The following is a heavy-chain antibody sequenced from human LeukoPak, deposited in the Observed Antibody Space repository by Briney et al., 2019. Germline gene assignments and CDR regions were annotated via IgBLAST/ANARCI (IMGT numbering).Heavy chain of an antibody. V-gene: IGHV3-33*06. J-gene: IGHJ4*02. CDR1: GFTFRTYG. Sequence: PGTSLRLSCAASGFTFRTYGMHWVRQAPGKGLEWVAVIWYDGSEKYYVDSVKGRFTISRDNSQNTVYLQMNSLRVDDTATYYCVKDFCGGDCNRPPLGFDFWGQGTLVTVSS. CDR3: VKDFCGGDCNRPPLGFDF. D-gene: IGHD2-21*02. CDR2: IWYDGSEK.